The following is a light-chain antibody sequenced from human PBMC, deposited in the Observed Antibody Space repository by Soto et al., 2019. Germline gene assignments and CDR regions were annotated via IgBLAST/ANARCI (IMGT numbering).Light chain of an antibody. J-gene: IGLJ1*01. V-gene: IGLV2-14*01. CDR3: SSYTSSSTL. CDR2: DVS. CDR1: SSDVGGYNY. Sequence: QSVLTQPASVSGSPGQSITISCTGTSSDVGGYNYVSWYQQHPGKAPKLMIYDVSNRPSGFSNRFSGSKSGNTASLTISGLQAEDGADYYCSSYTSSSTLFGTGTKVTVL.